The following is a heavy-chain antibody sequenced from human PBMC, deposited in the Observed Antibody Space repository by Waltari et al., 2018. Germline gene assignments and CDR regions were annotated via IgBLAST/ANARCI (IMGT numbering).Heavy chain of an antibody. Sequence: QVQLVESGGGVVQPGRSLRLSCAASGFTFSSSGIPWVRRAPGKGLEWVAVIWYDGSNKYYADSVKGRFTISRDNSKNTLYLQMNSLRAEDTAVYYCARDEGSSWFDWFDPWGQGTLVTVSS. CDR3: ARDEGSSWFDWFDP. J-gene: IGHJ5*02. D-gene: IGHD6-13*01. V-gene: IGHV3-33*01. CDR2: IWYDGSNK. CDR1: GFTFSSSG.